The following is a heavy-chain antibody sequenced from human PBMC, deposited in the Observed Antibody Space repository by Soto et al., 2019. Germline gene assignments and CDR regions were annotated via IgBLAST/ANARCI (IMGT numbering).Heavy chain of an antibody. CDR1: GGSFSGYY. D-gene: IGHD1-7*01. CDR2: INHSGST. Sequence: QVQLQQWGAGLLKPSETLSLTCAVYGGSFSGYYWSWIRQPPGKGLEWIGEINHSGSTNYNPSLKSRVTISVDTSKNQFSLKLSSVTAADTAVYYCARAISRNWNYVGHAYWGQGTLVTVSS. CDR3: ARAISRNWNYVGHAY. V-gene: IGHV4-34*01. J-gene: IGHJ4*02.